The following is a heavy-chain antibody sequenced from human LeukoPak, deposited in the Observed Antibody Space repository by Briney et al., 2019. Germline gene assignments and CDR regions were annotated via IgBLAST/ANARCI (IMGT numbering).Heavy chain of an antibody. CDR2: MNPNSGNT. D-gene: IGHD5-18*01. CDR3: ARTKDTAMVSRYYYGMDV. CDR1: GYTFTSYD. V-gene: IGHV1-8*01. J-gene: IGHJ6*02. Sequence: ASVEVSCTASGYTFTSYDINWVRQATGQGLEWMGWMNPNSGNTGYAQKFQGRVTMTRNTSISTAYMELSSLRSEDAAVYYCARTKDTAMVSRYYYGMDVWGQGTTVTVSS.